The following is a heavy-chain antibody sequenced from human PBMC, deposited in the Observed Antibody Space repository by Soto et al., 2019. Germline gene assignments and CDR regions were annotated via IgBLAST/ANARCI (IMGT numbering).Heavy chain of an antibody. D-gene: IGHD3-16*01. V-gene: IGHV4-30-2*01. CDR2: IYPTGST. CDR1: GGSISSGGYS. Sequence: QLQLQESGSGLVKPSQTLSLTCTVSGGSISSGGYSWSWIRQTPGKGLEWIGYIYPTGSTYYNPSLKDRATLSIDTSQNQFSLQLTSVTVADTAVYYCARAPLGPAPRWGVWGHGTTVTVSS. J-gene: IGHJ6*02. CDR3: ARAPLGPAPRWGV.